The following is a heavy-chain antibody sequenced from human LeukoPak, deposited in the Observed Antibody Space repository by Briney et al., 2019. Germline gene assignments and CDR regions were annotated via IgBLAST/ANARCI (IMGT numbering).Heavy chain of an antibody. J-gene: IGHJ4*02. CDR1: GGTFSSYA. Sequence: ASVKVSCKASGGTFSSYAISWVRQAPGQGLEWMGWINPNSGGTNYAQKFQGRVTMTRDTSISTAYMELSRLRSDDTAVYYCARDRVGGVMIVGSFAYWGQGTLVTVSS. D-gene: IGHD3-22*01. CDR2: INPNSGGT. CDR3: ARDRVGGVMIVGSFAY. V-gene: IGHV1-2*02.